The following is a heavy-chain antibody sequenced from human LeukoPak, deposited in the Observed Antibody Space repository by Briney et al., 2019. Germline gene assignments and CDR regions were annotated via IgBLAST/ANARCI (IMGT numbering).Heavy chain of an antibody. D-gene: IGHD5-18*01. J-gene: IGHJ4*02. CDR2: ISSSRSFT. V-gene: IGHV3-11*03. Sequence: PGGSLRLSCAASGFSFSDHYMSWIRQAPGKGLEWVSYISSSRSFTNYADSVKGRFTISRDTAKSSLYLQMNSLRAEDTAVYYCARLRGYSYGLDYWGQGILVTVSS. CDR3: ARLRGYSYGLDY. CDR1: GFSFSDHY.